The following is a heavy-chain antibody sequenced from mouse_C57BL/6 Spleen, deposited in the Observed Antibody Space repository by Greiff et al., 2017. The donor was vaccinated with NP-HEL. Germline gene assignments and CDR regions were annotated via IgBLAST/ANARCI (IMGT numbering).Heavy chain of an antibody. Sequence: QVQLQQSGAELARPGASVKLSCKASGYTFTSYGISWVKQRTGQGLEWIGEIYPRSGNTYYNEKFKGKATLTADKSSSPGYMELRSLTSEDSAVYFGAREDLYDGYWEGLFDYWGQGTTLTVSS. V-gene: IGHV1-81*01. CDR3: AREDLYDGYWEGLFDY. D-gene: IGHD2-3*01. J-gene: IGHJ2*01. CDR2: IYPRSGNT. CDR1: GYTFTSYG.